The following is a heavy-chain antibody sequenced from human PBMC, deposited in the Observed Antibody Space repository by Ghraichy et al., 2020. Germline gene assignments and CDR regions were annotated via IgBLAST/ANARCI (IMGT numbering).Heavy chain of an antibody. J-gene: IGHJ4*02. CDR3: AKKDSGCYPLSY. Sequence: GGSLRLSCAASGFTFSSYAMSWVRQAPGKGLEWVSGISGGGGSTYYADSVKGRFTISRDNSKNTVYLQMNSLRAEDTAVYYCAKKDSGCYPLSYWGQGTLVTVSS. CDR1: GFTFSSYA. V-gene: IGHV3-23*01. D-gene: IGHD3-10*01. CDR2: ISGGGGST.